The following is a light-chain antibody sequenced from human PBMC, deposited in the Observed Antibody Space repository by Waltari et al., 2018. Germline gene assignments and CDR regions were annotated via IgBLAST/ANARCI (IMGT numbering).Light chain of an antibody. V-gene: IGKV2-30*02. CDR3: MQGTHWPPWT. J-gene: IGKJ1*01. CDR2: KVS. CDR1: QSLVHSDGNTS. Sequence: VVMTQSPLSLPVTLGQPASISCKSSQSLVHSDGNTSLNWFQQRPGQSPRRLIYKVSNRDSGVPDRFSGSGSGTDFTLKISRVEAEDVGVYYCMQGTHWPPWTFGQGTKVEIK.